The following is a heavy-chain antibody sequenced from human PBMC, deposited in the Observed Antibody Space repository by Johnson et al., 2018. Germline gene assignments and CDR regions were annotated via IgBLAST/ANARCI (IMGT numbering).Heavy chain of an antibody. CDR2: ISGSGGST. J-gene: IGHJ3*02. Sequence: VQLVQSGGGLVQPGGSLRLSCAASGFTFSNYVMSWVRQAPGKGLEWVSSISGSGGSTYYADSVKGRFTISRDNSKNTLFLQMNSLRAEDTAVYYCAKDGDSGGYYLAAFDIWGQGTMVTVSS. V-gene: IGHV3-23*04. CDR1: GFTFSNYV. CDR3: AKDGDSGGYYLAAFDI. D-gene: IGHD3-22*01.